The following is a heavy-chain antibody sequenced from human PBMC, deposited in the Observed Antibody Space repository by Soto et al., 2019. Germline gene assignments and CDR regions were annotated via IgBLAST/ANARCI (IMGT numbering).Heavy chain of an antibody. J-gene: IGHJ4*02. Sequence: GSLRLSCAASAFTFSSYGMHWAGQAPGKGLEWEAGISYDGSNKYYADSVKGPFTISIDNSKHTLYLQMNSLRAKETAVYYCAKLSSPIDYWGQGTLVTVSS. CDR2: ISYDGSNK. CDR3: AKLSSPIDY. CDR1: AFTFSSYG. V-gene: IGHV3-30*18.